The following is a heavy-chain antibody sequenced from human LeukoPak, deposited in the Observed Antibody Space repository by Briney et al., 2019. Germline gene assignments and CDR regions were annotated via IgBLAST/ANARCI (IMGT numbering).Heavy chain of an antibody. CDR3: ARIKRSGYSGYESDY. J-gene: IGHJ4*02. Sequence: GGSLRLSCAASGFTFSSYSMNWVRQAPGKGLEWVSYISSSSRTIYYADSVKGRFTISRDNAKNSLYLQMNSLRVEDTAVYYCARIKRSGYSGYESDYWGQGTLVTVSS. CDR2: ISSSSRTI. D-gene: IGHD5-12*01. V-gene: IGHV3-48*01. CDR1: GFTFSSYS.